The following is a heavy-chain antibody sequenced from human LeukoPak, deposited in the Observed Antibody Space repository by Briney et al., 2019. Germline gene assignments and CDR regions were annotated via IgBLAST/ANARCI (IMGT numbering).Heavy chain of an antibody. CDR1: GGSISSSSYY. CDR3: ARASERYFDWLLDYFDY. V-gene: IGHV4-39*07. J-gene: IGHJ4*02. CDR2: IYYSGST. Sequence: SETLSLTCTVSGGSISSSSYYWGWIRQPPGKGLEWIGSIYYSGSTYYNPSLKSRVTISVDTSKNQFSLKLSSVTAADTAVYYCARASERYFDWLLDYFDYWGQGTLVTVSS. D-gene: IGHD3-9*01.